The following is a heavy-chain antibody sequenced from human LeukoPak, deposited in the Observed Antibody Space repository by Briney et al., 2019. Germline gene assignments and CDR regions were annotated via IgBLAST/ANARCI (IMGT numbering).Heavy chain of an antibody. CDR2: VYYSGNT. Sequence: SETLSLTCTVSGDSISSSRYYWGWIRQPPGKGLEWIGSVYYSGNTYYNPSLKSRVTISIDTSKNQFSLKLFSVTAAHTAIYYCARHTIAVSWFDPWGQGTLVTVSS. CDR1: GDSISSSRYY. J-gene: IGHJ5*02. D-gene: IGHD5-24*01. V-gene: IGHV4-39*01. CDR3: ARHTIAVSWFDP.